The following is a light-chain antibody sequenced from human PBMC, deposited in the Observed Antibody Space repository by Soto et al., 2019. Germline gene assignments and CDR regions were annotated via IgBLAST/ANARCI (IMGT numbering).Light chain of an antibody. CDR2: DAS. J-gene: IGKJ5*01. V-gene: IGKV1-33*01. CDR3: QQYDSLPLT. CDR1: QDIKNY. Sequence: DIQMTQSPSCLSASVGDRVTITCQASQDIKNYLNWYQQKSGKAPKLLIYDASDLETGVPSRFSGGGSGTDFALTISSLEPEDIATYYCQQYDSLPLTFGQGTRLEIK.